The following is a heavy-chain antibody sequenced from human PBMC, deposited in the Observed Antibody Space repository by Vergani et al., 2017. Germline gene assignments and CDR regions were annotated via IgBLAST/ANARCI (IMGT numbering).Heavy chain of an antibody. D-gene: IGHD4-17*01. Sequence: QLVESGGGLVQPGGSLRLPCAASGFAFDRYWMHWVRQTPEKGLVWVSRISPDGDITLNADSVKGRFTISRDNARTTLYLQMTNLRAEYTAVYYWLPGTKEPYWGQGTLVTVSS. CDR1: GFAFDRYW. J-gene: IGHJ4*02. CDR3: LPGTKEPY. CDR2: ISPDGDIT. V-gene: IGHV3-74*01.